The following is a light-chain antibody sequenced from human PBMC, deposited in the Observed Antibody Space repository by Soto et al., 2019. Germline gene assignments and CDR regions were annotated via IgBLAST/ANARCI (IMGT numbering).Light chain of an antibody. CDR2: DAS. CDR3: QQCRNWPLT. Sequence: EIVMTQSPATLSASPGEGATLSCRAGQNVYNNLAWYQQRPGQPPRLLIYDASTRATGISARFSGSGYGTEFTPTISSLQSEDFAFCFCQQCRNWPLTFGGGTKVEIK. J-gene: IGKJ4*01. CDR1: QNVYNN. V-gene: IGKV3-15*01.